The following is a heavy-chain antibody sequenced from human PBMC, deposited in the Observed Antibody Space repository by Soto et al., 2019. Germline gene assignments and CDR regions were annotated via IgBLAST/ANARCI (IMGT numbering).Heavy chain of an antibody. Sequence: GGSLRLSCAASGFTISSYAMSWVRQAPGKGLEWVSAISGSGGSTYYADSVKGRFTISRDNSKNTLYLQMNSLRAEDTAVYYCAKAPLGYCSSTSCSDPFDYWGQGTLVTVSS. CDR1: GFTISSYA. D-gene: IGHD2-2*01. V-gene: IGHV3-23*01. CDR2: ISGSGGST. J-gene: IGHJ4*02. CDR3: AKAPLGYCSSTSCSDPFDY.